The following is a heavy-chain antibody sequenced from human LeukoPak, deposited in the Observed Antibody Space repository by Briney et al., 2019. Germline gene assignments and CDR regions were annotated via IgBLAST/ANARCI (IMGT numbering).Heavy chain of an antibody. D-gene: IGHD3-22*01. J-gene: IGHJ4*02. CDR2: MNPNSGNT. CDR1: GYTFTSYD. V-gene: IGHV1-8*01. Sequence: ASVKVSCKASGYTFTSYDINWVRQATGQGLEWMGWMNPNSGNTGYAQKFQGRVTMTRNTSISTAYMELSSLRSEDTAVYYCARVGGGNYDSSGYYCAYWGQGTLVTVSS. CDR3: ARVGGGNYDSSGYYCAY.